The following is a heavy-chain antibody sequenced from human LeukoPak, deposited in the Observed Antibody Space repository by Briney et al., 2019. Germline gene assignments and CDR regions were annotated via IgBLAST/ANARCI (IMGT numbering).Heavy chain of an antibody. V-gene: IGHV3-21*01. CDR2: ISSSSSYI. D-gene: IGHD3-22*01. CDR3: ARAAPTRTLIGSGADY. CDR1: GFTFSSYS. J-gene: IGHJ4*02. Sequence: SGGSLRLSCAASGFTFSSYSMNWVRQAPGKGLEWVSSISSSSSYIYYADSVKGRFTISRDNAKNSLYLQMNSLRAEDTAVYYCARAAPTRTLIGSGADYWGQGIQVTVSS.